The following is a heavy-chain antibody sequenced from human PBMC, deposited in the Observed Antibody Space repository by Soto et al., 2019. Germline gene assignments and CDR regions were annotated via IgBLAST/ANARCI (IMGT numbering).Heavy chain of an antibody. CDR2: INPNSGGT. Sequence: ASVKVSCKASGYTFTGYYMHWVLQAPGQGLEWMGWINPNSGGTNYAQKFQGWVTMTRDTSISTAYMELSRLRSDDTAVYYCARDHGSSWYYFDYWGQGTLVTVSS. V-gene: IGHV1-2*04. J-gene: IGHJ4*02. CDR3: ARDHGSSWYYFDY. D-gene: IGHD6-13*01. CDR1: GYTFTGYY.